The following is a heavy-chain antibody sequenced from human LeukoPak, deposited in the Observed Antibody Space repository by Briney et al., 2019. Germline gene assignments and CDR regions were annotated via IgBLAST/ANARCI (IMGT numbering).Heavy chain of an antibody. CDR3: AREGLGYSYDY. Sequence: GGSLRLSCAASGFTVSSNYMSWVRQAPGKGLEWVSVIYSGASTYYADSVKGRFTISRDNAKSTLYLQMNSLRAEDTAVYYCAREGLGYSYDYWGQGTLVTVSS. CDR1: GFTVSSNY. V-gene: IGHV3-53*01. D-gene: IGHD5-18*01. CDR2: IYSGAST. J-gene: IGHJ4*02.